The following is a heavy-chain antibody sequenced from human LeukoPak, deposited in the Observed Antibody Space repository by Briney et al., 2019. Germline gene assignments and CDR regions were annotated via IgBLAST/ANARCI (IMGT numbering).Heavy chain of an antibody. CDR3: ARGKVDELGYCSSTSCYELDY. J-gene: IGHJ4*02. CDR1: GGSFSGYY. CDR2: INHSGST. Sequence: PETLSLTCAVYGGSFSGYYWSWIRQPPGKGLEWIGEINHSGSTNYNPSLKSRVTISVDTSKNQFSLKLSSVTATDTAVYYCARGKVDELGYCSSTSCYELDYWGQGTLVTVSS. D-gene: IGHD2-2*01. V-gene: IGHV4-34*01.